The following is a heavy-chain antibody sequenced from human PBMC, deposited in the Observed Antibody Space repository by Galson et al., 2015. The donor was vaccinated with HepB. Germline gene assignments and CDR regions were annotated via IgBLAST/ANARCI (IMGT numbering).Heavy chain of an antibody. V-gene: IGHV1-8*01. CDR3: ARGLLVSPLDY. J-gene: IGHJ4*02. Sequence: SCKASGYTFTSYDINWVRQATGQGLEWMGWINLDSGNRGSAEKFQDRVTMTRNTSTNTAYMELSSLRSKDTAVYYCARGLLVSPLDYWGQGTLVTVSS. CDR1: GYTFTSYD. CDR2: INLDSGNR. D-gene: IGHD5/OR15-5a*01.